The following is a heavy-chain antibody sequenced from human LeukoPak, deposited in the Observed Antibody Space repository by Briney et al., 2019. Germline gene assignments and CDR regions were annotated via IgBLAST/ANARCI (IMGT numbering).Heavy chain of an antibody. CDR2: IYYSGST. J-gene: IGHJ2*01. CDR3: ARPGPLSVVVPAAIGYFDL. CDR1: GGSISSSSYY. V-gene: IGHV4-39*01. D-gene: IGHD2-2*02. Sequence: SETLCLTCTASGGSISSSSYYWGWIRQPPGKGLEWIGSIYYSGSTYYNPSLKSRVTIFVDTSKNQFSLKLSSVTAADTAVYYCARPGPLSVVVPAAIGYFDLWGRGTLVTVSS.